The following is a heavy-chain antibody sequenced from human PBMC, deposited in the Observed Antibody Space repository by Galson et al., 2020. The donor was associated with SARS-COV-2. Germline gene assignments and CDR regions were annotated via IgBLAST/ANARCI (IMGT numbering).Heavy chain of an antibody. CDR1: GYSFTSYW. D-gene: IGHD2-21*01. Sequence: GESLKISCKGSGYSFTSYWIGWVRQMPGKGLEWMGIIYPGDSDTRYSPSFQGQVTISADKSISTAYLQWSRLKASDTAMYYCATTYCGCDCYPYYYYYLDVWGKGTTVTVSS. CDR2: IYPGDSDT. V-gene: IGHV5-51*01. J-gene: IGHJ6*03. CDR3: ATTYCGCDCYPYYYYYLDV.